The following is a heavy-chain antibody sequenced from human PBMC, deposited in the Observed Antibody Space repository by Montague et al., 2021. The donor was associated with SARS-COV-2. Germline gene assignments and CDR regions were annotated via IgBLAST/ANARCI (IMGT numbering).Heavy chain of an antibody. D-gene: IGHD6-13*01. J-gene: IGHJ3*02. Sequence: SLRLFCAASGFTLSSYSMNWVRQAPGKGLEWVSSISSSSSYIYYADSVKGRFTISRDNAKNSLYLQMNSLRAEDTAVYYCARPRWDAFDIWGQGTMVTVSS. CDR3: ARPRWDAFDI. CDR1: GFTLSSYS. CDR2: ISSSSSYI. V-gene: IGHV3-21*01.